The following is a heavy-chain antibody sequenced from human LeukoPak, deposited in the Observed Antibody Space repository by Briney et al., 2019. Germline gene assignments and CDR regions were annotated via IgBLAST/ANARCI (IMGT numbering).Heavy chain of an antibody. CDR1: GFTFSSYA. Sequence: PGGSLRLSCAASGFTFSSYAMHWVRQAPGKGLEWVAVISYDGSNKYYADSVKGRFTISRDNSKNTLYLQMNSLGAEDTAVYYCAKGPDFFVWDYYFDYWGQGTLVTVSS. J-gene: IGHJ4*02. V-gene: IGHV3-30-3*01. D-gene: IGHD3-3*01. CDR3: AKGPDFFVWDYYFDY. CDR2: ISYDGSNK.